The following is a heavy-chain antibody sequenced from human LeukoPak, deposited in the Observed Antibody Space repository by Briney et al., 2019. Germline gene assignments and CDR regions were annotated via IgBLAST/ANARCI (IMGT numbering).Heavy chain of an antibody. V-gene: IGHV3-33*01. J-gene: IGHJ4*02. CDR1: GFTFSSYD. D-gene: IGHD6-6*01. CDR3: ARDEYSSSSFFDY. Sequence: GGSLRLSCAASGFTFSSYDMHWVRQAPGKGLEWVAVIWYDGSNKYYADSVKGRFTISRDNSKNTLYLQMNSLRAEDTAVYYCARDEYSSSSFFDYWGQGTLATVSS. CDR2: IWYDGSNK.